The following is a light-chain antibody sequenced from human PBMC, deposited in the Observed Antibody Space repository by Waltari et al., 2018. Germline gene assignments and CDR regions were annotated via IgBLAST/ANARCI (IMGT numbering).Light chain of an antibody. Sequence: QSVLTQPPSASETPGQRVTISCSGSIPNLGSNYLYWYQQVPGAAPRPLIYRNNQRPSGVPDRFSGSKFGTSASLAIDGLRSEDEAVYYCASWDDSHYVFGPGTKVTVL. J-gene: IGLJ1*01. CDR3: ASWDDSHYV. CDR1: IPNLGSNY. V-gene: IGLV1-47*01. CDR2: RNN.